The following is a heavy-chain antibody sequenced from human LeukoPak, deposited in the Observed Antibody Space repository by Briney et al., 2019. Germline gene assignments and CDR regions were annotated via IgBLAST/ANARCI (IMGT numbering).Heavy chain of an antibody. D-gene: IGHD4-17*01. V-gene: IGHV1-18*01. CDR1: GYTFTSYG. CDR3: ARDRVHGDYVRWFDP. CDR2: ISAYNGNT. J-gene: IGHJ5*02. Sequence: ASVKVSCKASGYTFTSYGISWVRQAPGQGLEWMGWISAYNGNTNYAQKLQGRVTMTTDTSTSTAYMELRSLRSDDTAVYYCARDRVHGDYVRWFDPWGQGTLVTVSS.